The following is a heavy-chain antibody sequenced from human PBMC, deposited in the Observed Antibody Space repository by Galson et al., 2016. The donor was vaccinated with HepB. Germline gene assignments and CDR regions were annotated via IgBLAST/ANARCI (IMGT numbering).Heavy chain of an antibody. CDR3: ARDLGDESHFTFDL. J-gene: IGHJ4*02. CDR2: IWRDGNNK. V-gene: IGHV3-33*01. Sequence: SLRLSCAGSRFTFSQHGMHWLRQAPGKGLVWVAVIWRDGNNKYYADSVKGRFTMSRDNSKNMAYLQMNNLRPDDTALYYCARDLGDESHFTFDLWGQGTLVTVSS. CDR1: RFTFSQHG. D-gene: IGHD2/OR15-2a*01.